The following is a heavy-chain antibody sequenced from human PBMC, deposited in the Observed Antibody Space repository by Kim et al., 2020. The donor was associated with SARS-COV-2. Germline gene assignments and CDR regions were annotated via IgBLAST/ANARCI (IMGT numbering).Heavy chain of an antibody. D-gene: IGHD3-22*01. J-gene: IGHJ2*01. Sequence: VKGRFTISRDNSKNTLYLQMNSLRAEDTAVYYCAKDERVVITTWGWYFDLWGRGTLVTVSS. V-gene: IGHV3-23*01. CDR3: AKDERVVITTWGWYFDL.